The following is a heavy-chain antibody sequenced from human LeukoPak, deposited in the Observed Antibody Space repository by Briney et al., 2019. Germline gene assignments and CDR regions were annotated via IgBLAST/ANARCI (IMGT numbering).Heavy chain of an antibody. CDR2: IYYSGST. V-gene: IGHV4-31*03. CDR3: ARDSIYDSSGSH. D-gene: IGHD3-22*01. CDR1: GGSISSGGYY. J-gene: IGHJ4*02. Sequence: SQTLPLTCTVSGGSISSGGYYWSWIRQHPGKGPEWIGYIYYSGSTYYNPSLKSRVTISVDTSKNQFSLKLSSVTAADTAVYYCARDSIYDSSGSHWGQGTLVTVSS.